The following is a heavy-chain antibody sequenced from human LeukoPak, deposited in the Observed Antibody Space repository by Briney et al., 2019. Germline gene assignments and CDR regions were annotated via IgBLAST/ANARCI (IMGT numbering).Heavy chain of an antibody. CDR2: ISGSGGST. CDR1: GFTFSSYA. J-gene: IGHJ4*02. D-gene: IGHD3-22*01. CDR3: AKDQVWIVVGSFDY. V-gene: IGHV3-23*01. Sequence: GGSLRLSCAASGFTFSSYAMSWVRQAPGKGLEWVSGISGSGGSTYYADSVKGRFTISRDNPKNTLYLQMTSLRAEDTAVYYCAKDQVWIVVGSFDYWGQGTLVTVSS.